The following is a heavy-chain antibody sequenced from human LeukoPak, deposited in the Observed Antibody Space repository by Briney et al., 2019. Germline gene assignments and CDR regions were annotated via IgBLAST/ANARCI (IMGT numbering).Heavy chain of an antibody. CDR1: GFTFSSYS. CDR3: ARPSLHCSSTSCYTEYYFDY. V-gene: IGHV3-21*01. Sequence: GGSLRLSCAASGFTFSSYSMNWVRQAPGKGLEWVSSISSSSSYIYYADSVKGRFTIFRDNAKNSLYLQMNSLRAEDTAVYYCARPSLHCSSTSCYTEYYFDYWGQGTLVTVSS. D-gene: IGHD2-2*02. J-gene: IGHJ4*02. CDR2: ISSSSSYI.